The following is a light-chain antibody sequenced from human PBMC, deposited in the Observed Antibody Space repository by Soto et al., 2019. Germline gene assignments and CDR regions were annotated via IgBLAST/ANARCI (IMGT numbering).Light chain of an antibody. V-gene: IGLV2-8*01. CDR1: SSDVGGYNS. CDR3: SSYAASKNLV. J-gene: IGLJ3*02. CDR2: EVN. Sequence: QSALTQPPSASGSPGQSVTISCTGTSSDVGGYNSVSWYQQHPGKAPKLMIYEVNKRPSGVPDRFSASKSDNTASLTVSGLQAEDEADYYGSSYAASKNLVFGGGTKLTVL.